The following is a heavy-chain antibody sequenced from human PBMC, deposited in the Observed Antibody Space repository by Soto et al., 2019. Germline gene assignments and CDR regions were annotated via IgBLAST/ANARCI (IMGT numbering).Heavy chain of an antibody. CDR2: IYYSGST. CDR1: GGSISSGDYY. CDR3: ALGATSAVRGVIMPRGTFDY. V-gene: IGHV4-30-4*01. Sequence: PSETLSLTCTVSGGSISSGDYYWSWIRQPPGKGLEWIGYIYYSGSTYYNPSLKSRVTISVDTSKNQFSLKLSSVTAADTAVYYCALGATSAVRGVIMPRGTFDYWGQGTLVTVSS. J-gene: IGHJ4*02. D-gene: IGHD3-10*01.